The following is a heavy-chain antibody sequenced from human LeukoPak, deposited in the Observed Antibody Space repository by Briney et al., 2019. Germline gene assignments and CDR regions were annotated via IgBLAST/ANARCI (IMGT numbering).Heavy chain of an antibody. CDR1: GGSFSGYY. CDR2: INHSGST. V-gene: IGHV4-34*01. J-gene: IGHJ6*03. Sequence: SETLSLTCAVYGGSFSGYYWSWIRQPPGKGLEWIGEINHSGSTNYNPSLKSRVTISVDTSKNQFSLKLSSVTAADTAVYYCARESYYYYYMDVSGKGTTVTVSS. CDR3: ARESYYYYYMDV.